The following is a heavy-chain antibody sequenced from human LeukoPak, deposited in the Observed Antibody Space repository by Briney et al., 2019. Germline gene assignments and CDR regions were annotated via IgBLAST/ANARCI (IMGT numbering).Heavy chain of an antibody. V-gene: IGHV4-59*01. D-gene: IGHD4-17*01. CDR1: GGSISSYY. CDR3: ARDESDYVYDY. Sequence: PSETLSLTCTVSGGSISSYYWSWIRQPPGKGLEWIGYIYYSGSTNYNPSLKSRVTISVDTSKNQFSLKLSSVTAADTAVYYCARDESDYVYDYWGQGTLVTVSS. J-gene: IGHJ4*02. CDR2: IYYSGST.